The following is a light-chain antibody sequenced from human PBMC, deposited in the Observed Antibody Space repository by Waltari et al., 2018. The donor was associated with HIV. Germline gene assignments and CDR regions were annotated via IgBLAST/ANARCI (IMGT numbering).Light chain of an antibody. J-gene: IGLJ3*02. V-gene: IGLV2-8*01. Sequence: QSALTQPPSASGSPGQSVTIPCTGTSSDVGGYNYVSWYQQYPGKAPKLSIYEVNKRPSGVPDRFSGSKSGNTASLTVSGLQGDDEADYYCSSYAGSKNLVLGGGTKLTVL. CDR3: SSYAGSKNLV. CDR2: EVN. CDR1: SSDVGGYNY.